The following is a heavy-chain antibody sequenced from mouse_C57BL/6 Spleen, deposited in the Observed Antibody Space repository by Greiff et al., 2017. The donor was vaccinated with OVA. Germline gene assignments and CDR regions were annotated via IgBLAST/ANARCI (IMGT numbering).Heavy chain of an antibody. D-gene: IGHD2-5*01. J-gene: IGHJ2*01. CDR1: GYTFTSYW. CDR3: AISLAYYSNFDY. V-gene: IGHV1-52*01. Sequence: QVQLQQPGAELVRPGSSVKLSCKASGYTFTSYWMHWVKQRPIQGLEWIGNIDPSDSETHYNQKFKDKATLTVDKSSSTAYMQLSSLTSEDSAVYYCAISLAYYSNFDYWGQGTTLTVSS. CDR2: IDPSDSET.